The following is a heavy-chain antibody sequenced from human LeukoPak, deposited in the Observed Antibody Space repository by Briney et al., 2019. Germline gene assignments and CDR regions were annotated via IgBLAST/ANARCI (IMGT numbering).Heavy chain of an antibody. V-gene: IGHV1-69*05. CDR1: GGTFSSYA. CDR3: ARDSRRINMIVVVIPYAFDI. D-gene: IGHD3-22*01. CDR2: IIPIFGTA. J-gene: IGHJ3*02. Sequence: SVKASCKASGGTFSSYAISWVRQAPGQGLEWMGGIIPIFGTANYAQKFQGRVTITTDESTSTAYMELSSLRSEDTAVYYCARDSRRINMIVVVIPYAFDIWGQGTMVTVSS.